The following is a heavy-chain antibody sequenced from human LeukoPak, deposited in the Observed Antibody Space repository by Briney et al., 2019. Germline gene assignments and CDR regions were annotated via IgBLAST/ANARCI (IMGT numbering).Heavy chain of an antibody. J-gene: IGHJ4*02. CDR3: VKSLDYVWGSYRYPFDY. CDR2: ISSNGGST. CDR1: GITFSSYA. V-gene: IGHV3-64D*06. Sequence: PGGSLRLSCSASGITFSSYAMHWVRQAPGKGLEYVSAISSNGGSTYYADSVKGRFTISRDNSKNTLYLQMSSLRAEDTAVYYCVKSLDYVWGSYRYPFDYWGQGTLVTVSS. D-gene: IGHD3-16*02.